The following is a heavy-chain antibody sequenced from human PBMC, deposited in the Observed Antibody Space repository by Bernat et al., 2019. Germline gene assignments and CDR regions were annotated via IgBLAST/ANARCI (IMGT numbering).Heavy chain of an antibody. Sequence: QVQLVQSGAEVKKPGASVKVSCKASGYTFTSYAMHWVRQAPGQRLEWMGWINAGNGNTKYSQKFQGRVTITRDTSASTAYMELSSLRSEDTAVYYCASAFVGIFHRPYGMDVWGQGTTVTVSS. J-gene: IGHJ6*02. CDR2: INAGNGNT. CDR1: GYTFTSYA. D-gene: IGHD2-15*01. V-gene: IGHV1-3*01. CDR3: ASAFVGIFHRPYGMDV.